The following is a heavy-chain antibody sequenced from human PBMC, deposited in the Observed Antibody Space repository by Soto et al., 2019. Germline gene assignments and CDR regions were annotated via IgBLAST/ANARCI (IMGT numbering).Heavy chain of an antibody. J-gene: IGHJ3*02. CDR2: IVVGSGNT. Sequence: QMQLVQSGPEVKKPGTSVKVSCKASGFTFTSSAMQWVRQARGERLEWIGWIVVGSGNTNYAQKFQERVTITRDMSTSTAYMELSSLRSEDTAVYYCAADPYYSDVREAFDIWGQGTMVTVSS. V-gene: IGHV1-58*02. CDR1: GFTFTSSA. D-gene: IGHD3-10*02. CDR3: AADPYYSDVREAFDI.